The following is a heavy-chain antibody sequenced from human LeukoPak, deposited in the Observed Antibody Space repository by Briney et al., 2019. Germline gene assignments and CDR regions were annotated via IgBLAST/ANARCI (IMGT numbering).Heavy chain of an antibody. J-gene: IGHJ4*02. CDR2: INHSGST. V-gene: IGHV4-39*07. CDR3: ARRSSGWYGGGFGY. Sequence: PSETLSLTCTVSGGSISSSSYYWGWVRQPPGRGLEWVGQINHSGSTNYNPSLKSRVTISVDTSKNQFSLKLSSVTAADTAVYYCARRSSGWYGGGFGYWGQGTLVTVSS. CDR1: GGSISSSSYY. D-gene: IGHD6-19*01.